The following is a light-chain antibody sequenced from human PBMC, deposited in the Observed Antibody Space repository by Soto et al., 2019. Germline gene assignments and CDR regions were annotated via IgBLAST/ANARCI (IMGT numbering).Light chain of an antibody. CDR1: QDISNY. V-gene: IGKV1-33*01. CDR3: QQYDNLPLP. Sequence: DIQMTQSPSSLSASVGDRVTITCQASQDISNYLNWYQQKPGKAPKLLINDASNLETGVTSRFSGSGSGTDFTFPMSNPQPEDIAAYYCQQYDNLPLPFGGGSKVVIK. J-gene: IGKJ4*01. CDR2: DAS.